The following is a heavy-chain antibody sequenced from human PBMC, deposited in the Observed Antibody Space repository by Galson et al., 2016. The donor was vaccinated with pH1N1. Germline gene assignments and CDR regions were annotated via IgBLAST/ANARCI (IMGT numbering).Heavy chain of an antibody. V-gene: IGHV2-5*02. CDR1: GFSLSTSGVG. D-gene: IGHD1-26*01. CDR3: AHNIDWELGAYFDY. Sequence: PALVKPTQTLTLTCTFSGFSLSTSGVGVGWIRQPPGKALEWLALIYWDDDKRYSPSLKSRLTITKDTSKNQVVLTMTNMDPVDTATYYFAHNIDWELGAYFDYWGQGTLVTVSS. J-gene: IGHJ4*02. CDR2: IYWDDDK.